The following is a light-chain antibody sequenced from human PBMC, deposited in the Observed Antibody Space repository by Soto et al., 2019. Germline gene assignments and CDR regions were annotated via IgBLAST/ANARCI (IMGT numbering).Light chain of an antibody. CDR1: QDIRNY. V-gene: IGKV1-33*01. Sequence: DIQMTQSPSSLSASVGDRVTITCQASQDIRNYLNWYQQKPGKAPKFLIYDASNLERGVPSRFSGSGSGTDFTFTISSLQPEDIGTYYCQQYDNLAFTFGQGTKVDIK. J-gene: IGKJ2*01. CDR2: DAS. CDR3: QQYDNLAFT.